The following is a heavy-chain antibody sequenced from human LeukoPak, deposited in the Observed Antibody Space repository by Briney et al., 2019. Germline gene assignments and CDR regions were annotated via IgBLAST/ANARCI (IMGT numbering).Heavy chain of an antibody. CDR2: ISSSSSYI. D-gene: IGHD3-22*01. CDR3: ARDREHHYYDSSGPLDY. CDR1: GFTFSSYS. J-gene: IGHJ4*02. Sequence: GGSLRLSCAASGFTFSSYSMNWVRQAPGKGLEWVSSISSSSSYIYYADSVKGRFTISRDNAKNSLYLQMNSLRAEDTAVYYCARDREHHYYDSSGPLDYWGQRTLVTVSS. V-gene: IGHV3-21*01.